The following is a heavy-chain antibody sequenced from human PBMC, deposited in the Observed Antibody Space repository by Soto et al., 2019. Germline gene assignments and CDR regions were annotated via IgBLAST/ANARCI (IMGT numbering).Heavy chain of an antibody. CDR2: NQYTGNP. J-gene: IGHJ4*02. Sequence: QVQLQESGPGLVKPSQTLSLTCTVSGGSVTSANYYCNWVRQLPGKGLEWIGYNQYTGNPFYNPSLKSRVSISVDTSKNQFSLKLSSVTAADTAVYYCATGDLTAGEFFFGYWGQGILVTVSP. V-gene: IGHV4-31*03. D-gene: IGHD3-16*01. CDR3: ATGDLTAGEFFFGY. CDR1: GGSVTSANYY.